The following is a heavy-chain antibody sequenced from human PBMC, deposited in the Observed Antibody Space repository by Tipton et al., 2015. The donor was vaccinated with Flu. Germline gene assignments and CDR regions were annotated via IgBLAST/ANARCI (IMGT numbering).Heavy chain of an antibody. V-gene: IGHV3-66*01. D-gene: IGHD2-8*01. CDR3: ARSGSKGVYAMVVPKASAGRAFDI. Sequence: SLRLSCAASGFTVSSNYMSWVRQAPGKGLEWVSVIYSGGSTYYADSVKGRFTISRDNSKNTLYLQMNSLRAEDTAVYYCARSGSKGVYAMVVPKASAGRAFDIWGQGTMVTVSS. CDR2: IYSGGST. CDR1: GFTVSSNY. J-gene: IGHJ3*02.